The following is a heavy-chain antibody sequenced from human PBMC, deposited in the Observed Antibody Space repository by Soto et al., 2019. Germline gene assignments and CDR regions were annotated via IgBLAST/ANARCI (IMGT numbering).Heavy chain of an antibody. CDR2: IYYSGST. CDR3: ARPRYSYGVYYFDY. J-gene: IGHJ4*02. V-gene: IGHV4-59*08. CDR1: GGSISNYY. Sequence: QVQLQESGPGLVKPSETLSLTCIVSGGSISNYYWSWIRQPPGKGLEWIGYIYYSGSTNYNPSLTSRVTISVDTSKNHSSLKLSSVTAADTAVYYCARPRYSYGVYYFDYWAREPWSPSPQ. D-gene: IGHD5-18*01.